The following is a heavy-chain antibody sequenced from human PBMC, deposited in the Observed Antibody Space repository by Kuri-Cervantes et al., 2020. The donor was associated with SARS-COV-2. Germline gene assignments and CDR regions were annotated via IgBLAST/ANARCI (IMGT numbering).Heavy chain of an antibody. CDR1: GYAFTGYY. CDR3: ARDPGGLDAFDI. V-gene: IGHV1-2*06. CDR2: INPNSGGT. Sequence: ASVKVSCKASGYAFTGYYMHWVRQAPGRGLEWMGRINPNSGGTNYAQKFQGRVTMTRDTSISTAYMELSRLGSVDTAVYYCARDPGGLDAFDIWGQGTMVTVSS. J-gene: IGHJ3*02. D-gene: IGHD4-23*01.